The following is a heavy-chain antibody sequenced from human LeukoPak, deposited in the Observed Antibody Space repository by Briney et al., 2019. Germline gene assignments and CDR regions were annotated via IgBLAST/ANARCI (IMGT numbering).Heavy chain of an antibody. D-gene: IGHD3-9*01. J-gene: IGHJ5*02. V-gene: IGHV1-2*02. CDR3: ARMSDILTGHYPQWFHP. CDR1: GYTFTGYY. Sequence: ASVKVSCKASGYTFTGYYMHWVRQAPGQGLEWMGWINTNSGGTSYAQKFQGRVTMTRDTSVSTAYMELSRLRSDDTAVYYCARMSDILTGHYPQWFHPWGQGTLVTVSS. CDR2: INTNSGGT.